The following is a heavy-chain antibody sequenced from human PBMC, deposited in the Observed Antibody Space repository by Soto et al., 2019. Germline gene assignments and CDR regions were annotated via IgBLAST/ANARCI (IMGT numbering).Heavy chain of an antibody. CDR1: GGSISSYY. V-gene: IGHV4-59*01. CDR2: IYYSGST. Sequence: SETLSLTCTVSGGSISSYYWSWLRQPPGKGLEWIGYIYYSGSTNYNPSLKSRVTISVDTSKNQFSLKLSSVTAADTAVYYCARLEAVAGTFDYWGQGTLVTVSS. D-gene: IGHD6-19*01. J-gene: IGHJ4*02. CDR3: ARLEAVAGTFDY.